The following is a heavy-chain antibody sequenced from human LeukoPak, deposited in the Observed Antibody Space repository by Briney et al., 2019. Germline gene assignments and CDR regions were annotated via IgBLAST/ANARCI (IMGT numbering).Heavy chain of an antibody. J-gene: IGHJ5*02. D-gene: IGHD2-15*01. Sequence: GASVKVSCKASGYTLTAYYIYWVRQAPGQGLEWMGRINPNSGGTDYAQNFQGRVTMTRDTSISTAYMGLSRLRSDDTAVYYCARGYCSGGTCYLVENWLDPWGQGTLVTVSS. CDR1: GYTLTAYY. CDR3: ARGYCSGGTCYLVENWLDP. V-gene: IGHV1-2*06. CDR2: INPNSGGT.